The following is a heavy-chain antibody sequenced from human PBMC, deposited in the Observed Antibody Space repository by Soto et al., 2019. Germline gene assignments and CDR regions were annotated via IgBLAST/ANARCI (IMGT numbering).Heavy chain of an antibody. Sequence: QVQLVESGGGVVQPGRSLRLSCAASGFTFSSYGMHWVRQAPGKGLEWVAVIWYDGSNKYYADSVKGRFTISRDNSKNTLYLQMNSLRAEDTAVYYCARDGSAVTTSINHYYYYGMDVWGQGTTVTVSS. D-gene: IGHD4-17*01. CDR1: GFTFSSYG. J-gene: IGHJ6*02. V-gene: IGHV3-33*01. CDR3: ARDGSAVTTSINHYYYYGMDV. CDR2: IWYDGSNK.